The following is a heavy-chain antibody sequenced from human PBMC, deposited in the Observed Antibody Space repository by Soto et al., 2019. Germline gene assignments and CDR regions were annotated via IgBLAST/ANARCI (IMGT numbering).Heavy chain of an antibody. CDR1: GYTFNSYG. CDR3: ARGGEPIDY. CDR2: ISVYNGNT. V-gene: IGHV1-18*01. Sequence: ASVKVSCKASGYTFNSYGISWVRQAPGQGLEWMGWISVYNGNTNYSQKVQGRVTITTDTSASTAYMELSSLRSEDAAVYYCARGGEPIDYWGQGTLVTVSS. D-gene: IGHD2-21*01. J-gene: IGHJ4*02.